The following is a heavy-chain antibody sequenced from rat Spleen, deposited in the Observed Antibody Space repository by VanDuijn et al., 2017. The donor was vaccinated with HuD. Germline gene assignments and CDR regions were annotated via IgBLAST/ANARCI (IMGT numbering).Heavy chain of an antibody. J-gene: IGHJ2*01. D-gene: IGHD1-4*01. CDR2: MWYDGDT. CDR1: GFSVTRFS. V-gene: IGHV2-34*01. Sequence: QVQLKESGPGLVQPSETLSLTCTVSGFSVTRFSVSWVRQPSGRGPEWMGRMWYDGDTAYNSALKSRLSISRDTSKSQVFLKMNSLQTEDTATYYCARDRLPGSLFDYWGQGVMVTVSS. CDR3: ARDRLPGSLFDY.